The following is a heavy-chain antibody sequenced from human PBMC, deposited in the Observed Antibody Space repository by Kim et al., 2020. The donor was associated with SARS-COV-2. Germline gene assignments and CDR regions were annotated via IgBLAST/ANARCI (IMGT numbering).Heavy chain of an antibody. J-gene: IGHJ4*01. CDR2: ISGSGNYI. V-gene: IGHV3-21*01. CDR1: GFTFIDYS. D-gene: IGHD2-15*01. Sequence: GGSLRLSCAASGFTFIDYSMNWVRQTPGKGLEWVSSISGSGNYIYYADSVKGRFTISRDNAKNSLYLQMYSLRAEDTAVYYCARDLVVGAASSYYFDFWG. CDR3: ARDLVVGAASSYYFDF.